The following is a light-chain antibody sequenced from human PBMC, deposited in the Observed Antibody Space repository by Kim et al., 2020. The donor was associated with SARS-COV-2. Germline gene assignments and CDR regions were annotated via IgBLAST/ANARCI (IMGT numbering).Light chain of an antibody. J-gene: IGKJ1*01. V-gene: IGKV1-5*01. Sequence: GDRVTITCRATQYVTRGLAWYQQKPGRAPKLLIYDASTLDRGVPSRFRGSGSGTEFTLTINSLQPDDFASYYCQHRQTFGQGTKVEIK. CDR3: QHRQT. CDR2: DAS. CDR1: QYVTRG.